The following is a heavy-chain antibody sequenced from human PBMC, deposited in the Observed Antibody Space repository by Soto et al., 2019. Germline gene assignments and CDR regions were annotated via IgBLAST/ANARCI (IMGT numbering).Heavy chain of an antibody. J-gene: IGHJ4*02. CDR2: INHSGST. CDR1: GGSFSGYY. Sequence: SETLSLTCAVYGGSFSGYYWSWIRQPPGKGLEWIGEINHSGSTNYNPSLKSRVTISVYTSNNQFSLKLSSVTAADTAVYYCASVYHNETSGYGLLWDQGTLVAVSS. D-gene: IGHD3-22*01. V-gene: IGHV4-34*01. CDR3: ASVYHNETSGYGLL.